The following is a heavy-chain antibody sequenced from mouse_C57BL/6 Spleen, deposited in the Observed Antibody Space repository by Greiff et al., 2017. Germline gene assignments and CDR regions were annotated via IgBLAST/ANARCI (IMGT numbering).Heavy chain of an antibody. D-gene: IGHD2-4*01. CDR1: GYTFTSYW. CDR2: IHPSDSDT. Sequence: QVQLQQPGAELVKPGASVKVSCKASGYTFTSYWMHWVKQRPGQGLEWIGRIHPSDSDTNYNQQFKGKATLTVDKSSSTAYLQLIRLPSEDSAVYYCAILRDYAYFDYWGQGTTLTVSS. CDR3: AILRDYAYFDY. V-gene: IGHV1-74*01. J-gene: IGHJ2*01.